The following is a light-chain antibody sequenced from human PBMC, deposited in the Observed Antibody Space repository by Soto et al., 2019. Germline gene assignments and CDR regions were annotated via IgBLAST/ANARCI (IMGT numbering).Light chain of an antibody. V-gene: IGKV1-5*01. Sequence: DIQMTQSPSTLSGSVGDRVTITCRASQSISSWLAWYQQKPGKAPKXLIYDASSLESGVPSRFSGSGSGTEFTLTISSLQPDDGETYDGQQYNSYSRTFGQGTKVDIK. J-gene: IGKJ1*01. CDR3: QQYNSYSRT. CDR1: QSISSW. CDR2: DAS.